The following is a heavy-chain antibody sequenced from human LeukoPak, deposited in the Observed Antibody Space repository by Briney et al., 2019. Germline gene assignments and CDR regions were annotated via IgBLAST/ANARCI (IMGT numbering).Heavy chain of an antibody. D-gene: IGHD3-3*01. CDR1: GFTYSSYT. CDR2: ISASRGIT. V-gene: IGHV3-48*01. Sequence: GGSLRLSCAASGFTYSSYTMNWVRQAPGMGLEWLSYISASRGITYYADSVKGRFTISRDNAKNSLYLQMNSLRAEDTAVYYCVRGSLASGVVVYYYYYLDVWGKGTTVTVSS. CDR3: VRGSLASGVVVYYYYYLDV. J-gene: IGHJ6*03.